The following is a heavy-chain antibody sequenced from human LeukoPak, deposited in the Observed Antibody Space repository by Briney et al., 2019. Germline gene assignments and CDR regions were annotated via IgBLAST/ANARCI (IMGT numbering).Heavy chain of an antibody. J-gene: IGHJ4*02. CDR3: ATLAAARGPFDY. V-gene: IGHV3-30*03. D-gene: IGHD2-2*01. CDR1: GFTFSSYE. Sequence: GGSLRLSCAASGFTFSSYEMNWVRQAPGKGLEWVAVISYDGSNKYYADSVKGRFTISRDNSKNTLYLQMNSLRAEDTAVYYCATLAAARGPFDYWGQGTLVTVSS. CDR2: ISYDGSNK.